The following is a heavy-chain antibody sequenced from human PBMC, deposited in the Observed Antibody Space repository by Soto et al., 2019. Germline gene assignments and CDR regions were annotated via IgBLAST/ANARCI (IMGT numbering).Heavy chain of an antibody. J-gene: IGHJ4*02. Sequence: QVQLVQSGAEVKKPGSSVKVPCKASGGTFSSYAISWVRQAPGQGLEWMGGIIPIFGTANYAQKFQGRVTITADESTSTAYMELSSLRSEDTAVYYCARELQSGNYYDSSGYNVYWGQGTLVTVSS. CDR3: ARELQSGNYYDSSGYNVY. CDR2: IIPIFGTA. D-gene: IGHD3-22*01. V-gene: IGHV1-69*01. CDR1: GGTFSSYA.